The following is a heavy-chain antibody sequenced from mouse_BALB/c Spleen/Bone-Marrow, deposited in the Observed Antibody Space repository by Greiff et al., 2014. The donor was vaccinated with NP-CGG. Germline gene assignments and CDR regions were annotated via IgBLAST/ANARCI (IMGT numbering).Heavy chain of an antibody. D-gene: IGHD2-3*01. Sequence: VQLQESGPGLVAPSQSLSITCTVSGFSLTSYGVHWVRQPPGKGLEWLGVIWAGGSTNYNSALMSRLSISKDNSKSQVFLKMNRLQTDDTAMYYCARVYLWYFDVWGAGTTVTVPS. J-gene: IGHJ1*01. CDR1: GFSLTSYG. CDR3: ARVYLWYFDV. V-gene: IGHV2-9*02. CDR2: IWAGGST.